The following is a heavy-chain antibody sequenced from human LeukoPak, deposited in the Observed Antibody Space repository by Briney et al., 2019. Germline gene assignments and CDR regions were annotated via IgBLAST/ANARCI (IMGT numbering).Heavy chain of an antibody. J-gene: IGHJ6*03. CDR2: INWNGAST. V-gene: IGHV3-20*04. CDR3: ARAYGSGSYEYYMDV. CDR1: GFTFDDYG. D-gene: IGHD3-10*01. Sequence: GGSLRLSCAASGFTFDDYGMSWVRQAPGKELEWVSGINWNGASTGYADSVKGRFTISRDNAKNSLYLQMNSLRAEDTALYYCARAYGSGSYEYYMDVWGKGTTVTISS.